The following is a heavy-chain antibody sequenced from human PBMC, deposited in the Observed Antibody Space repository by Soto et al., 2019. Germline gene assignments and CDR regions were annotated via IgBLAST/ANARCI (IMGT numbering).Heavy chain of an antibody. CDR2: IYPGHSNT. CDR3: ARVSNSGYYYFYYDMDV. J-gene: IGHJ6*02. V-gene: IGHV5-51*01. CDR1: GYSFTSYW. Sequence: PGESLKISCKGSGYSFTSYWIGWVRQMPGKGLEWMGIIYPGHSNTRYSPSFQDQVTISADTSISTAYLQWSSLKASDTAMYYCARVSNSGYYYFYYDMDVWGQGTTVTVSS. D-gene: IGHD4-4*01.